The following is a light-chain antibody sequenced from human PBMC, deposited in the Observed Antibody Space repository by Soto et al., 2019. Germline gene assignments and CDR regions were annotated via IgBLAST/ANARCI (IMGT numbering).Light chain of an antibody. J-gene: IGKJ1*01. V-gene: IGKV1-5*01. CDR1: QSISNW. Sequence: DIQMTQSPSTLSASVGDRVTIACRASQSISNWLARYQQKPWKAPKALIYGASNLESGGPSRFSGSGSGTECTLIISNLQPDDFASHYCQDYSSYSWTFGQGTKVEIK. CDR3: QDYSSYSWT. CDR2: GAS.